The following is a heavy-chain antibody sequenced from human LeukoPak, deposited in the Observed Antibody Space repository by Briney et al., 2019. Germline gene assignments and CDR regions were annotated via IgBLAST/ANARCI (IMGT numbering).Heavy chain of an antibody. Sequence: SGRSLRLSCAASGFAFSNCGMHWVRQAPGKGLEWVAVITYDGNTEYYLDSVKGRFTISRDNSKNTLYLQMSSLRGEDTAVYYCTKDYSSGWYGGIDYWGQGALVTVSS. D-gene: IGHD6-19*01. V-gene: IGHV3-30*18. CDR3: TKDYSSGWYGGIDY. J-gene: IGHJ4*02. CDR1: GFAFSNCG. CDR2: ITYDGNTE.